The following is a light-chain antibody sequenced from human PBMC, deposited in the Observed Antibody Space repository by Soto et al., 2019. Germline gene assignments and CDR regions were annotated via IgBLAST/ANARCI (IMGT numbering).Light chain of an antibody. CDR1: QYIGRY. CDR2: SAS. V-gene: IGKV1-39*01. CDR3: QQTYTTPWT. J-gene: IGKJ1*01. Sequence: DIQMTQSPSSLSASVGDRVTITCRAGQYIGRYLNWYQQKPGKAPKVLIYSASILQSGVPSRFSGSGSGTDFTLTISSLQPEDFATYYCQQTYTTPWTFGQGTKVDIK.